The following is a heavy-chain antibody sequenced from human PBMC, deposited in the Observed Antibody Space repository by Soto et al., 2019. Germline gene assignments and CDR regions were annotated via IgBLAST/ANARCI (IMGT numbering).Heavy chain of an antibody. CDR2: INAGYGNT. V-gene: IGHV1-3*01. Sequence: QVHLVQSGAEVRKPGASVKVSCKASGYTFSSYAMHWVRQAPGQRLEWMGWINAGYGNTKSSQKFQDRVTISRDTSASTAYMELTSLRSEDTAVHYCARDTGDGTFDFWDQGTLVTVSS. CDR3: ARDTGDGTFDF. J-gene: IGHJ4*02. D-gene: IGHD7-27*01. CDR1: GYTFSSYA.